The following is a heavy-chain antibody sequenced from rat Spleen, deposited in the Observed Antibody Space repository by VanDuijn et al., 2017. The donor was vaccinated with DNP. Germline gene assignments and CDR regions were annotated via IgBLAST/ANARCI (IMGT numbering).Heavy chain of an antibody. J-gene: IGHJ1*01. V-gene: IGHV5-29*01. CDR1: GFTFSNYY. Sequence: EVQLVESGGGLVQPGRSLKLSCAASGFTFSNYYMAWVRQAPTKGLEWVATISYDGSSTYYRDSVKGRFTISRDNGKSTQYLQMDSLRSEDTATYYCARAPYYGGKAPEGYFDFWGPGTMVTVSS. CDR2: ISYDGSST. CDR3: ARAPYYGGKAPEGYFDF. D-gene: IGHD1-11*01.